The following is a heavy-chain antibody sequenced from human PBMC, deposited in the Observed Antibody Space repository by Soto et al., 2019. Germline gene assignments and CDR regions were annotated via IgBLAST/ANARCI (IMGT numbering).Heavy chain of an antibody. CDR3: ARSTTDGGIYGGPPFRRFGP. Sequence: ASVKVSCKASGYTFTGYYMHWVRQAPGQGLEWMGWINPNSGGTNYAQKFQGRVTMTRDTSISTAYMELSRLRSDDTAVYYCARSTTDGGIYGGPPFRRFGPRGQGTLVTVSS. D-gene: IGHD4-17*01. J-gene: IGHJ5*01. CDR2: INPNSGGT. CDR1: GYTFTGYY. V-gene: IGHV1-2*02.